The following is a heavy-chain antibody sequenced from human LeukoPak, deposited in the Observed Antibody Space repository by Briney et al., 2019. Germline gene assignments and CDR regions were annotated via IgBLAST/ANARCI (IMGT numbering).Heavy chain of an antibody. CDR1: GFTFSSYA. V-gene: IGHV3-23*01. CDR2: ISGSGGST. Sequence: GGSLRLSCAASGFTFSSYAMSWVRQAPGKGLEWVSAISGSGGSTYYADSVKGRFTISRDNSKNTLYLQMNSLRAEDTAVYYCAKDHRAYGSGSYDYWGQGTLVTVSS. CDR3: AKDHRAYGSGSYDY. J-gene: IGHJ4*02. D-gene: IGHD3-10*01.